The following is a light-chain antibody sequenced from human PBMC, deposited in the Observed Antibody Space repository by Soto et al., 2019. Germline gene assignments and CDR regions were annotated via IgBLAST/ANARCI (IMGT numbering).Light chain of an antibody. Sequence: QSVLTQPASVSGSPGQSITIPCTGTSSDIGGYNYVSWYQQHPGKAPKVIIFEVSNRPSGVSNRFSGSKSGNTASLTISGLQAEDEAHYYCSSYTTTSPWVFGGGTKLTVL. V-gene: IGLV2-14*01. CDR2: EVS. CDR1: SSDIGGYNY. CDR3: SSYTTTSPWV. J-gene: IGLJ3*02.